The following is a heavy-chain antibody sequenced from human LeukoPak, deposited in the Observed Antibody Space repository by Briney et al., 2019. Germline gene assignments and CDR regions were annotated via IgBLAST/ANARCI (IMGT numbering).Heavy chain of an antibody. CDR2: IYTSGST. CDR3: ARLLPPSGSYSYYYYYMDV. V-gene: IGHV4-4*09. D-gene: IGHD1-26*01. Sequence: PSETLSLTCTVSGGSISSYYWSWIRQPPGKGLEWIGSIYTSGSTNYKPSLESRVTISVDTSKNQFSLKLTSVTAADTAVYYCARLLPPSGSYSYYYYYMDVWGKGTTVTVSS. CDR1: GGSISSYY. J-gene: IGHJ6*03.